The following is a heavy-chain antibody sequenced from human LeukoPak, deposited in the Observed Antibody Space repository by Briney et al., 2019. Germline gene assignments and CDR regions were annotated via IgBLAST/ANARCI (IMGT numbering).Heavy chain of an antibody. CDR1: GVSITDNW. CDR3: AREIAAAGTVANNFDY. CDR2: ILHTGPT. D-gene: IGHD6-13*01. V-gene: IGHV4-4*02. Sequence: SETLSLTCAVSGVSITDNWWSWVRQPPGKGLEWIGEILHTGPTNFNPSLKSRVTISMDKSKNQLSLRLNSVTAADTAVYYCAREIAAAGTVANNFDYWGQGTLVTVSS. J-gene: IGHJ4*02.